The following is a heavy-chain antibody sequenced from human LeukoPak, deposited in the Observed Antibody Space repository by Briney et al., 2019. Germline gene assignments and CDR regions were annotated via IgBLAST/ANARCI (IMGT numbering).Heavy chain of an antibody. CDR3: AEEGRSLQTY. D-gene: IGHD5-24*01. J-gene: IGHJ4*02. Sequence: GGALRLSCAASGFMFSSNWLSWVRLAPGKGLAWVANIKEDGTETYYVDSVKGRFTITKDNAKNSLYLQMNSPRVEDTAVYYWAEEGRSLQTYWGQGTLVTVSS. CDR2: IKEDGTET. CDR1: GFMFSSNW. V-gene: IGHV3-7*03.